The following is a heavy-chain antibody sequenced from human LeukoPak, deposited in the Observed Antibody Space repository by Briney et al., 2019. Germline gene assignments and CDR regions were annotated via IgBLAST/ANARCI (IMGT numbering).Heavy chain of an antibody. CDR2: INHSGST. J-gene: IGHJ6*02. CDR3: ARRARLRLYYYYGMDV. Sequence: SETLSLTCAVYGGSFSGYYWSWIRQPPGKGLEWIGEINHSGSTNYNPSLKSRVTISVDTSKNQFSLKLSSVTAADTAVYYGARRARLRLYYYYGMDVWGQGTTVTVSS. CDR1: GGSFSGYY. V-gene: IGHV4-34*01. D-gene: IGHD2-21*01.